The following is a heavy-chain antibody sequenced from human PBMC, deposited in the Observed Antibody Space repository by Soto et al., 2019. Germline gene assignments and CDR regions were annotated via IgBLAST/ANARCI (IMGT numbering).Heavy chain of an antibody. J-gene: IGHJ6*02. V-gene: IGHV1-18*01. CDR1: GYTFTNYG. Sequence: QVQLVQSGAEVTNPGASVKVSCKASGYTFTNYGLSWLRRAPGQGLEWMGWISANSGQTRYAQNLRGRVTMTTDTSTSTAYMELRSLTSDDTAVYYCARDLPWVCGGGSGSTKEGDYGRDVWGQGTTGTVSS. CDR2: ISANSGQT. D-gene: IGHD2-15*01. CDR3: ARDLPWVCGGGSGSTKEGDYGRDV.